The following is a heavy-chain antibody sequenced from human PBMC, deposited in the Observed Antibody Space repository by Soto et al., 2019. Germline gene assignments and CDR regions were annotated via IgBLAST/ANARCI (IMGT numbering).Heavy chain of an antibody. CDR2: IYYSGST. D-gene: IGHD3-3*01. Sequence: PSXTQSLTCTVSGGSISSGDYYWSWIRQPPAKGLEWIGYIYYSGSTYYNPSLKSRVTISVDTSKNQFSLKLSSVTAADTAVYYCARDNILGILYGGMDVWGQGTTVTVSS. CDR1: GGSISSGDYY. CDR3: ARDNILGILYGGMDV. V-gene: IGHV4-30-4*02. J-gene: IGHJ6*02.